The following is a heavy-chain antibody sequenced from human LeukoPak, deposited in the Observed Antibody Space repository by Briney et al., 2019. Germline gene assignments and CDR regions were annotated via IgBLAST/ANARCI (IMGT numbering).Heavy chain of an antibody. CDR3: AKAYLSYYRMDL. V-gene: IGHV3-53*01. Sequence: SGGSTYYADSVKGRFTTSRDNSKNTLYLQMNSLRAEDTATYYCAKAYLSYYRMDLWGKGTTVTVSS. CDR2: SGGST. J-gene: IGHJ6*04.